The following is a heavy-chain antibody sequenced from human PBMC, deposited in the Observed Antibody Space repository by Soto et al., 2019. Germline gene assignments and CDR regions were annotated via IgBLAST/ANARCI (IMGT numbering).Heavy chain of an antibody. CDR3: ARDGGTGDDFWDY. J-gene: IGHJ4*02. D-gene: IGHD3-3*01. CDR1: GDSVSSNSAA. CDR2: TYYRSRWYY. V-gene: IGHV6-1*01. Sequence: PSQTLSLTCAISGDSVSSNSAAWNWIRQSPSRGLEWLGGTYYRSRWYYDYAVSVKSRITINPDTSKNQFSLHLNSVSPEDTAVYYCARDGGTGDDFWDYWGQGTLVTVSS.